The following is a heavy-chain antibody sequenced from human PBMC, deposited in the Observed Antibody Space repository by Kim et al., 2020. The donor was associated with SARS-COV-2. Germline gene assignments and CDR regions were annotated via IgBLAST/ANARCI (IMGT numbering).Heavy chain of an antibody. J-gene: IGHJ4*02. CDR3: AKEDHSSSFDY. CDR2: ISWNSGSI. D-gene: IGHD6-13*01. Sequence: GGSLRLSCAASGFTFDDYAMHWVRQAPGKGLEWVSGISWNSGSISYADSVKGRFTISRDNAKNSLYLQMNSLRAEDTALYYCAKEDHSSSFDYWGQGTLVTVSS. V-gene: IGHV3-9*01. CDR1: GFTFDDYA.